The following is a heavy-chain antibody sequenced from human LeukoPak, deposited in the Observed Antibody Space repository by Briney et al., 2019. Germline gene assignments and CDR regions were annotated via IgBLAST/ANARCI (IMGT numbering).Heavy chain of an antibody. CDR2: IYHSGST. J-gene: IGHJ4*02. D-gene: IGHD3-22*01. Sequence: PSGTLSLTCAVSGGSISSSNWWSWVRQPPGKGLEGIGEIYHSGSTNYNPSLKCRVTISVDKSKNRFSLKLKAVTAADTAVYYCASKNCDSSTYYQYWGQGTLVTVSS. V-gene: IGHV4-4*02. CDR3: ASKNCDSSTYYQY. CDR1: GGSISSSNW.